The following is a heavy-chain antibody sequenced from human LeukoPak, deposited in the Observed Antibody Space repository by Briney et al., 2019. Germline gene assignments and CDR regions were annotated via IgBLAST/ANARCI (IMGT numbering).Heavy chain of an antibody. CDR3: ARFWDGAGGWYFDL. Sequence: SETLSLTCTVSGGSISSYHWSWIRQPPGKGLEWIGSVYDTGETYFNPSLMSRVTMSVDRSKNQFSLQLNSVTAADTAVYYCARFWDGAGGWYFDLWGRGTLVTVSS. D-gene: IGHD3-16*01. CDR2: VYDTGET. CDR1: GGSISSYH. V-gene: IGHV4-59*04. J-gene: IGHJ2*01.